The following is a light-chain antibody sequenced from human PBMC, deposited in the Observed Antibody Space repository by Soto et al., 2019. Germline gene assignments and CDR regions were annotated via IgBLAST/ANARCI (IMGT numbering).Light chain of an antibody. V-gene: IGKV1-39*01. CDR3: QQSYDSPPT. CDR2: GAS. Sequence: DIQMTQSPSTLSASVGDRVTITCRASQTINNYLNWYQQKPGKAPQCLIFGASSLQGGVSSRFIGSGSGTDYTLTISSLQPEDFAIHYCQQSYDSPPTFGGGTKVDIK. CDR1: QTINNY. J-gene: IGKJ4*01.